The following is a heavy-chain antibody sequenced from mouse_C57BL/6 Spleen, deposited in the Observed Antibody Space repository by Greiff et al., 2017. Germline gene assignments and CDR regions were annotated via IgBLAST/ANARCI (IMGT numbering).Heavy chain of an antibody. J-gene: IGHJ2*01. CDR2: IYPGDGDT. D-gene: IGHD3-3*01. Sequence: VQLQQSGAELVKPGASVKISCKASGYAFSSYWMNWVKQRPGKGLEWIGQIYPGDGDTNYNGKFKGKATLTADKSSSTAYMQLSSLTSEDSAVYFCARSGAGWDVDYWGQGTTLTVSS. CDR1: GYAFSSYW. V-gene: IGHV1-80*01. CDR3: ARSGAGWDVDY.